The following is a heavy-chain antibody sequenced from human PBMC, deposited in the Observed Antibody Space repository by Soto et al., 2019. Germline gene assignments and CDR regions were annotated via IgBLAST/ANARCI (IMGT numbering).Heavy chain of an antibody. D-gene: IGHD6-13*01. Sequence: SLRLSCAASGFTFSSYAMSWVRQAPGKGLEWVSAISGSGGSTYYADSVKGRFTISRDNSKNTLYLQMNSLRAEDTAVYYCAKDVVKSSSWYPYYYYYMDVWGKGTTVTVSS. CDR1: GFTFSSYA. V-gene: IGHV3-23*01. CDR3: AKDVVKSSSWYPYYYYYMDV. CDR2: ISGSGGST. J-gene: IGHJ6*03.